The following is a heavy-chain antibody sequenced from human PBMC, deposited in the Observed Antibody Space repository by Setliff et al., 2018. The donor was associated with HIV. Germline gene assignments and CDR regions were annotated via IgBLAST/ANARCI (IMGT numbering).Heavy chain of an antibody. CDR1: GFTFSSYS. Sequence: PGESLKISCAASGFTFSSYSMNWVRQSPGKGLEWVSYIRSGSGTVYYADSVRGRLTMSRDNAKNSLYLQMNSLRAEDTAVYYCARDWPGYGFDIWGQGTMVTVSS. CDR2: IRSGSGTV. CDR3: ARDWPGYGFDI. V-gene: IGHV3-48*01. D-gene: IGHD7-27*01. J-gene: IGHJ3*02.